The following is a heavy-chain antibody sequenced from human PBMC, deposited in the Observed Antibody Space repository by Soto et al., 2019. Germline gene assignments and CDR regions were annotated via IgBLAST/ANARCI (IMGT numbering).Heavy chain of an antibody. J-gene: IGHJ5*02. CDR2: IYWDDDK. Sequence: QITLKESGPTLVKPTQTLTLTCTFSGFSLSTSGVGVGWIRQPPVKALEWLALIYWDDDKRYSPSLKSRLTITKDTPKNQVVLTMSNMDPVDTATYYCAHITMVRGEDNWFDPWGDETMVTVSS. V-gene: IGHV2-5*02. CDR3: AHITMVRGEDNWFDP. D-gene: IGHD3-10*01. CDR1: GFSLSTSGVG.